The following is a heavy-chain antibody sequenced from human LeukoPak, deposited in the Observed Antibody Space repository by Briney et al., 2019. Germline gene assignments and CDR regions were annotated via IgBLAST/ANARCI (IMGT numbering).Heavy chain of an antibody. V-gene: IGHV3-23*01. CDR3: AKDNSIFGEVIIWECTEIGVSFDY. D-gene: IGHD3-3*01. J-gene: IGHJ4*01. CDR1: GLTFSSYA. CDR2: ISGWGGNA. Sequence: GESLTLSCALSGLTFSSYAMRWVRQPPGEGREWGASISGWGGNAYYADSVNGRFTNSRDNSKNTLYLQMNSLRAEDTAVYYCAKDNSIFGEVIIWECTEIGVSFDYWGPGTLVTVSS.